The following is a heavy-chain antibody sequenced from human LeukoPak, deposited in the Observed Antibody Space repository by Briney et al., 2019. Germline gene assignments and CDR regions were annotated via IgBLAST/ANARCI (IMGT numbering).Heavy chain of an antibody. V-gene: IGHV1-8*03. J-gene: IGHJ1*01. CDR1: GYTFTSYD. Sequence: GASVKVSCKASGYTFTSYDINWVRQATGQGLEWMGWMNPNSGNTGYARKFQGRVTITRNTSISTAYMELSSLKSEDTALYHCARGRAAAGLIRSEYFQHWGQGTLVTVSS. CDR2: MNPNSGNT. D-gene: IGHD3-16*01. CDR3: ARGRAAAGLIRSEYFQH.